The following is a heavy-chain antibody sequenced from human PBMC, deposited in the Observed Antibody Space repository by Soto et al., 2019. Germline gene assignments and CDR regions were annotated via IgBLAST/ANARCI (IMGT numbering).Heavy chain of an antibody. CDR1: GGSISSYY. V-gene: IGHV4-59*01. Sequence: SETLSLTCTVSGGSISSYYWSWIRQPPGKGLEWIGYIYYSGSTNYNPSLKGRVTISVDTSKNQFSLKLSSVTAADTAVYYCARGGDNWNDGWYFDYWGQGTLVTVSS. J-gene: IGHJ4*02. CDR3: ARGGDNWNDGWYFDY. D-gene: IGHD1-1*01. CDR2: IYYSGST.